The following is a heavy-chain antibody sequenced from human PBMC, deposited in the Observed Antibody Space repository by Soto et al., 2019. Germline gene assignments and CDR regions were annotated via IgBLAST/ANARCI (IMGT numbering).Heavy chain of an antibody. CDR2: IYYSGST. D-gene: IGHD4-17*01. CDR3: ARPALTDYAGARRTFDV. Sequence: QVQLQESGPGLVRPSQTLSLTCSVSGGSISSSYWSWIRQTPGKGLEWIGHIYYSGSTDYNPSLKNRGPMSVGAAKKQFSLELNSGTAADTGVYYWARPALTDYAGARRTFDVWGQGTMVTVSS. J-gene: IGHJ3*01. CDR1: GGSISSSY. V-gene: IGHV4-59*08.